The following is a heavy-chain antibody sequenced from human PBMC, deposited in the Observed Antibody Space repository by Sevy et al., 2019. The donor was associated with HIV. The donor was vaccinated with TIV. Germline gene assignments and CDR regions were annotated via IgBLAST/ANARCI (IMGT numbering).Heavy chain of an antibody. CDR2: IGYDGGNK. D-gene: IGHD3-10*01. Sequence: GGSLRLSCAASGFTFSSYGMHWVRQAPGKGLEWVAVIGYDGGNKYYADSVKGRFTISRDNSKNTMYLQMNSLRAEDTPVYYCARVDNYVGSGSHPNLDYWGQGTLVTVSS. J-gene: IGHJ4*02. CDR3: ARVDNYVGSGSHPNLDY. CDR1: GFTFSSYG. V-gene: IGHV3-33*01.